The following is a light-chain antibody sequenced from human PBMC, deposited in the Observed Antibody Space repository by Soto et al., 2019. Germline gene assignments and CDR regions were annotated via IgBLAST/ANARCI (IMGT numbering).Light chain of an antibody. Sequence: EIVMTQSPATLSVSPGEGATLSCRASQSVRSNLAWYQQKPGQAPRLLIYGASNRATDVPARFSGSGSGTEFTLTISNLQSEDLAVYYCQQYNDWPRTFGHGTKVEIK. CDR2: GAS. V-gene: IGKV3-15*01. J-gene: IGKJ1*01. CDR3: QQYNDWPRT. CDR1: QSVRSN.